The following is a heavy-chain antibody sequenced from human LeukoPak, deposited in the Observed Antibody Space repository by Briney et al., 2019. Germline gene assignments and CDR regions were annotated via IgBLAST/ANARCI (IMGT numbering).Heavy chain of an antibody. Sequence: GGSLRRSGAASGFNFSSYAMSWVRQAPGKALEWVSTISESGGNTHYAASVKGRFTISRDDSKNTLYVQMNSLRVEDTAIYYCTIRCSGSSCRLPDVWGQGTTVTVSS. D-gene: IGHD2-15*01. CDR3: TIRCSGSSCRLPDV. V-gene: IGHV3-23*01. CDR2: ISESGGNT. J-gene: IGHJ6*02. CDR1: GFNFSSYA.